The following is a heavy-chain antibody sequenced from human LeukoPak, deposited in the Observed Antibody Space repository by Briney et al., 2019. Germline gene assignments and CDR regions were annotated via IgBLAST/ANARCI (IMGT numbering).Heavy chain of an antibody. J-gene: IGHJ3*02. D-gene: IGHD3/OR15-3a*01. Sequence: SETLSPTCTVSGDSVNSATFYWAWIQQSPGKGLELIGYTYNRGNTYYNPSLNSRVTISVDTSKNQFSLKLRSVTAADSAVYYCARDFWAATGAFEIWGQGASVTVSS. CDR2: TYNRGNT. V-gene: IGHV4-61*01. CDR1: GDSVNSATFY. CDR3: ARDFWAATGAFEI.